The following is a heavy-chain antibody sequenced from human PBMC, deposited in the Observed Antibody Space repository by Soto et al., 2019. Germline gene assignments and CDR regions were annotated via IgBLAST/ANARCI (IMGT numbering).Heavy chain of an antibody. CDR3: TVYYYDSSGYYLGFQH. CDR1: GFTFSGSA. Sequence: GGSLRLSCAASGFTFSGSAMHWVRQASGKGLEWVGRIRSKANSYATAYAASVKGRFTISRDDSKNTAYLQMNSLKTEDTAVYYCTVYYYDSSGYYLGFQHWGQGTLVTVSS. D-gene: IGHD3-22*01. J-gene: IGHJ1*01. CDR2: IRSKANSYAT. V-gene: IGHV3-73*01.